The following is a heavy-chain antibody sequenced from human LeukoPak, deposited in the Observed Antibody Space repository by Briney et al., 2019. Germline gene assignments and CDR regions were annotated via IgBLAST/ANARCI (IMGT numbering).Heavy chain of an antibody. CDR3: SREGYSSGMDV. J-gene: IGHJ6*02. Sequence: ASVKVSCKASGYTFTSNYIHWVRQAPGQGLEWMGMIYPRDGSTSYAQKFQGRVAITRDTSASTAYMELSSLRSEDTAVYYCSREGYSSGMDVWGQGTTVTVSS. D-gene: IGHD5-18*01. V-gene: IGHV1-46*01. CDR1: GYTFTSNY. CDR2: IYPRDGST.